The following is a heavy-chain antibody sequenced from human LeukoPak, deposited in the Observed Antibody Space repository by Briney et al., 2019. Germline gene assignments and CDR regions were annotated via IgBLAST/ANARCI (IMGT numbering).Heavy chain of an antibody. CDR2: ISGSGGST. Sequence: GGSLRLSCAASGFTFSRYGMSWVRQAPGKGLEWVPAISGSGGSTYYADSVKGRFTISRDNSKNTLYLQMNSLRAEDMAVYYCARGARDGYPYYFDYWGQGTLVTVSS. CDR3: ARGARDGYPYYFDY. J-gene: IGHJ4*02. V-gene: IGHV3-23*01. D-gene: IGHD5-24*01. CDR1: GFTFSRYG.